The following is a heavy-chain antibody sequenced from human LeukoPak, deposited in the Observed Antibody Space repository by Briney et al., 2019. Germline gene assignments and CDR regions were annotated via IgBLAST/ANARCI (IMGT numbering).Heavy chain of an antibody. D-gene: IGHD3-22*01. CDR1: GVTFSSYA. J-gene: IGHJ3*01. CDR3: ARRDSQARAFDV. CDR2: IIPIFGTA. V-gene: IGHV1-69*01. Sequence: SVKVSCKASGVTFSSYAISWVRQALGQGLEWMGGIIPIFGTANYAQKFQGRVTITADESTSTAYMELSSLRSEDTAVYYCARRDSQARAFDVWGQGTMVTVSS.